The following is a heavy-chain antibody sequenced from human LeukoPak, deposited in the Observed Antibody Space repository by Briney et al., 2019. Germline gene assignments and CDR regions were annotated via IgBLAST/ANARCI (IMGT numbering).Heavy chain of an antibody. D-gene: IGHD5-18*01. CDR2: IYYSGST. CDR1: GDSMSSYY. Sequence: PSETLSLTCTVSGDSMSSYYWGWIRQPPGKGLEWIGSIYYSGSTYNPSLKSRVTISVDTSKNQFSLKLSSVTAADTAVYYCARDPGGTAMVFDYWGQGTLVTVSS. V-gene: IGHV4-39*07. CDR3: ARDPGGTAMVFDY. J-gene: IGHJ4*02.